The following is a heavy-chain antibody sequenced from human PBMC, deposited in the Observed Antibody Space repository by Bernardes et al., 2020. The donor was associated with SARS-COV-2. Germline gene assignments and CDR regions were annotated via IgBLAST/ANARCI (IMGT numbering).Heavy chain of an antibody. CDR3: AREMGATRYDAFDI. CDR2: IYSGGST. J-gene: IGHJ3*02. CDR1: GFTVSSNY. Sequence: GGSLRLSCAASGFTVSSNYMSWVRQAPGKGLEWVSVIYSGGSTYYADSVKGRFTISRDNSKNTLYLQMNSLRAEDTAVYYCAREMGATRYDAFDIWGQGTMVTVSS. D-gene: IGHD1-26*01. V-gene: IGHV3-66*01.